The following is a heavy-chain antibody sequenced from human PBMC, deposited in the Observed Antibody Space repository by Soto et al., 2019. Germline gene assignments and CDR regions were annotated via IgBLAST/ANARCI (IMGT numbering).Heavy chain of an antibody. V-gene: IGHV3-23*01. CDR3: AKDGGGYYYDSSGYYSPARD. Sequence: EVQLLESGGGLVQPGGSLRLSCAASGFTFSSYAMSWVRQAPGKGLEWVSAISGSGGSTYYADSVKGRFTISRDNSKNTLYLQMNSLRAADTAVYYCAKDGGGYYYDSSGYYSPARDWGQGTLVTVSS. CDR2: ISGSGGST. D-gene: IGHD3-22*01. CDR1: GFTFSSYA. J-gene: IGHJ4*02.